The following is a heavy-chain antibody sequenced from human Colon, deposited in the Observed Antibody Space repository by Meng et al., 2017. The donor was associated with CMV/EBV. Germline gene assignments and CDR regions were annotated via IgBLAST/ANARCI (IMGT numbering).Heavy chain of an antibody. CDR3: ARVTGGSWNFDY. V-gene: IGHV4-59*01. CDR1: GGHISSYY. CDR2: IYYSGSN. D-gene: IGHD1-26*01. Sequence: QVQLAVSGPGLWKPPETLSLTCTVSGGHISSYYWSWIRQPPGKGLEWIGYIYYSGSNNYNPSLKSRVTISVDTSKNQFSLKLSSVTAADTAVYYCARVTGGSWNFDYWGQGTLVTVSS. J-gene: IGHJ4*02.